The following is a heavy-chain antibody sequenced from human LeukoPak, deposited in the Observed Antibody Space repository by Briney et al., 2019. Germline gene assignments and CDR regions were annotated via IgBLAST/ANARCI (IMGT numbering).Heavy chain of an antibody. CDR1: GFTFSSYA. D-gene: IGHD3-22*01. Sequence: PGGSLRLSCAASGFTFSSYAMSWVRQAPGKGLEWVSAISGSGGSTYYADSVKGRFTISRDNSKNTLYLQMNSLRAEDTAVYYCARESHDYYDSKVGAFDIWGQGTMVTVSS. J-gene: IGHJ3*02. CDR3: ARESHDYYDSKVGAFDI. CDR2: ISGSGGST. V-gene: IGHV3-23*01.